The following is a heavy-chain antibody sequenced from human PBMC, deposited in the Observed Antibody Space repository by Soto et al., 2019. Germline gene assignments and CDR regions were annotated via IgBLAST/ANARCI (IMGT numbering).Heavy chain of an antibody. V-gene: IGHV3-30-3*01. J-gene: IGHJ6*02. D-gene: IGHD6-13*01. CDR2: ISYDGSNK. Sequence: SLRLSCAASGFTFSSYAMHWVRQAPGKGLEWVAVISYDGSNKYYADSVKGRSTISRDNSKNTLYLQMNSLRAEDTAVYYCARVEGGYSSSWYVPPNYYYGMDVWGQGTTVTVSS. CDR1: GFTFSSYA. CDR3: ARVEGGYSSSWYVPPNYYYGMDV.